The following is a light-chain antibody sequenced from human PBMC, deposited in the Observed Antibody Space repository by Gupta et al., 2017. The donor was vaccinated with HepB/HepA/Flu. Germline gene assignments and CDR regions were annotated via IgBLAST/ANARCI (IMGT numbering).Light chain of an antibody. Sequence: SSELTQDPAVSVALGQTVRITCQGDSLSSYYASWYQQKPGQAPVLVIHGKHNRPSVIPARFSGSSSATTASLTSTGAQAEDEADYYCHSRDSSGNNLVFGTGTKVTVL. CDR2: GKH. CDR1: SLSSYY. J-gene: IGLJ1*01. V-gene: IGLV3-19*01. CDR3: HSRDSSGNNLV.